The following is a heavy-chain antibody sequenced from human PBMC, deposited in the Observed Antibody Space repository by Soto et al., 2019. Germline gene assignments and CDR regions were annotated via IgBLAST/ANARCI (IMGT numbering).Heavy chain of an antibody. J-gene: IGHJ6*02. D-gene: IGHD3-3*01. V-gene: IGHV3-73*01. CDR3: TRRREGFKGPDYYYYYGMDV. CDR1: GFTFSGSA. CDR2: IRSKANSYAT. Sequence: EVQLVESGGGLVQPGGSLKLSCAASGFTFSGSAMHWVRQASGKGLEWVGRIRSKANSYATAYAASVKGRFTISRDDSKNTAYLKMNSLKTEHTAVYYCTRRREGFKGPDYYYYYGMDVWGQGTTVTVSS.